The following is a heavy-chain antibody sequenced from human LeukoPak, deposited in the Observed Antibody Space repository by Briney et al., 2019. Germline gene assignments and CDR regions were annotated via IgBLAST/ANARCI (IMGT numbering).Heavy chain of an antibody. V-gene: IGHV4-39*01. CDR2: IYDSGSS. CDR1: GGSMRISTYY. J-gene: IGHJ3*01. D-gene: IGHD3-22*01. CDR3: ARLGTTRNTLIVQF. Sequence: PSETLPLTCTVSGGSMRISTYYWGWIRQSPEKGLEWIGNIYDSGSSYYDPSLKSRVTMSIDTSKNQFSLQLTSVTATDTAVYYCARLGTTRNTLIVQFWGQGTMVTVSS.